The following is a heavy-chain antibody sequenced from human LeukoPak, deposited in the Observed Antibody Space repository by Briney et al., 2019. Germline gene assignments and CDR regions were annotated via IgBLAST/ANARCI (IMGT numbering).Heavy chain of an antibody. CDR1: GGTFSSYA. D-gene: IGHD2-15*01. CDR2: IIPIFGTA. Sequence: SVKVCCKASGGTFSSYAISWVRQAPGQGLEWTGGIIPIFGTANYAQKFQGRVTITADESTSTAYMELSSLRSEDTAVYYCVIVVVVAATQWSAFHIWGQGTMVTVSS. V-gene: IGHV1-69*01. CDR3: VIVVVVAATQWSAFHI. J-gene: IGHJ3*02.